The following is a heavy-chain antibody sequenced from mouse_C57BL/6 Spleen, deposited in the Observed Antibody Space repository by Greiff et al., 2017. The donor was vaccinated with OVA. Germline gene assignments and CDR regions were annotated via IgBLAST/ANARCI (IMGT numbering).Heavy chain of an antibody. CDR2: INPGSGGT. Sequence: QVQLQQSGAELVRPGTSVKVSCKASGYAFTNYLIEWVKQRPGQGLEWIGVINPGSGGTNYNEKFKGKATLTADKSSSTAYMQLSSLTSEDSAVYFCASSNYEAMDYWGQGTSVTVSS. CDR1: GYAFTNYL. J-gene: IGHJ4*01. V-gene: IGHV1-54*01. CDR3: ASSNYEAMDY. D-gene: IGHD2-5*01.